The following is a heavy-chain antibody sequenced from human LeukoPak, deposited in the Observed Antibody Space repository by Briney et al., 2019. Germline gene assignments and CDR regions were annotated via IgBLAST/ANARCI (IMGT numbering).Heavy chain of an antibody. D-gene: IGHD5-12*01. CDR2: IIPIFGTA. Sequence: ALVKVSCKASGGTFSSYAISWVRQAPGQGLEWMGGIIPIFGTANYAQKFQGRVTITADESTSTAYMELSSLRSEDTAVYYCARQLDSGYDLNDAFDIWGQGTMVTVSS. CDR1: GGTFSSYA. V-gene: IGHV1-69*13. CDR3: ARQLDSGYDLNDAFDI. J-gene: IGHJ3*02.